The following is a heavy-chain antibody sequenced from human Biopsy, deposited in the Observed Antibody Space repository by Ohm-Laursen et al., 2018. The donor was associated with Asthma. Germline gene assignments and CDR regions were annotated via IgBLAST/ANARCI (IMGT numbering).Heavy chain of an antibody. Sequence: SDTLSLTCDVYPGSFSGFFWTWIRQSPGRGLEWIGETNERGVTNNNPSLKSRVIISIGTYWNRVSLKLTSVTAADTAVYYCARGPELDVWGQGTTVTVSS. CDR3: ARGPELDV. CDR1: PGSFSGFF. V-gene: IGHV4-34*01. J-gene: IGHJ6*02. CDR2: TNERGVT.